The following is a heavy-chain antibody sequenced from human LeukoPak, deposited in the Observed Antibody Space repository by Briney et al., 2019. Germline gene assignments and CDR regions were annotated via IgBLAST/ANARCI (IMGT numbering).Heavy chain of an antibody. D-gene: IGHD3-10*01. CDR3: ARKYYGSGSRDFDY. CDR1: GYTFTSYG. CDR2: ISAYNGNT. Sequence: ASVKVSCKASGYTFTSYGISWVRQAPGQGLEWMGWISAYNGNTNYAQKLQGRVTMTTDTSTSTAYMELRSLRSDDTAAYYCARKYYGSGSRDFDYWGQGTLVTVSS. V-gene: IGHV1-18*01. J-gene: IGHJ4*02.